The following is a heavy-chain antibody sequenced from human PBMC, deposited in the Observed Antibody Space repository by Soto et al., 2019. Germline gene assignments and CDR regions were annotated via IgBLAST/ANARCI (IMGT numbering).Heavy chain of an antibody. CDR3: ARDPKDIVVVVAATLDY. V-gene: IGHV1-46*01. J-gene: IGHJ4*02. CDR1: GYTFTSYY. CDR2: INPSGGST. Sequence: ASVKVSCKASGYTFTSYYMHWVRQAPGQGLEWMGIINPSGGSTSYAQKFQGRVTMTRDTSTSTVYMELSSLRSEDTAVYYCARDPKDIVVVVAATLDYWGQGTLVTVSS. D-gene: IGHD2-15*01.